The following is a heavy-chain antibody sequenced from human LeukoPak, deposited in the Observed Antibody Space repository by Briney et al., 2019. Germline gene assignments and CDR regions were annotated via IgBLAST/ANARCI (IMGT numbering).Heavy chain of an antibody. Sequence: ASVKVSCKASGYTFTSYDINWVRQATGQGLEWMGWMNPNSGNTGYAQKFQGRVTMTGNTSLRTAYMELSSLRSEDTAVYYCARGAKRVTMIVVVTYYFDYWGQGTLVTVSS. CDR2: MNPNSGNT. CDR1: GYTFTSYD. V-gene: IGHV1-8*01. D-gene: IGHD3-22*01. CDR3: ARGAKRVTMIVVVTYYFDY. J-gene: IGHJ4*02.